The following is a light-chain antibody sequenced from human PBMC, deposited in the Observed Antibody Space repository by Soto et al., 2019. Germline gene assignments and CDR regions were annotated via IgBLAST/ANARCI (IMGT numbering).Light chain of an antibody. CDR1: QSVNQK. V-gene: IGKV3-15*01. J-gene: IGKJ1*01. CDR2: GAS. CDR3: HQYNNWPQT. Sequence: EIVLTQSPDTLSLSPGERATLSCRASQSVNQKLGWYQQKPGQAPRLLIYGASTRATGIPARFSGSGSGTEFTLTISSLQSEDFAVYYCHQYNNWPQTFGQGTKVDIK.